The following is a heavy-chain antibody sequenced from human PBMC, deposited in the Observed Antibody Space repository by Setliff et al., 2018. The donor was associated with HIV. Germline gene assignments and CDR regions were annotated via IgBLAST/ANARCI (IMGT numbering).Heavy chain of an antibody. CDR2: ISPHNGDK. J-gene: IGHJ4*02. CDR1: GYTFTDFF. Sequence: RASVKVSCKASGYTFTDFFIHWVRQAPGQGLEWMGWISPHNGDKNILQRFRGRVTMTTDTSFSTAYMELSGLRSDDTAMYYCARATEAGTIDYWGQGTLVTVSS. D-gene: IGHD1-1*01. CDR3: ARATEAGTIDY. V-gene: IGHV1-2*02.